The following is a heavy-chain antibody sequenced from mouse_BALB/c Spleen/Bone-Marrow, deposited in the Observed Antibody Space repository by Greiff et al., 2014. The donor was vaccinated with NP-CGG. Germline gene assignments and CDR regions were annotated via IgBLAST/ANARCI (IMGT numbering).Heavy chain of an antibody. CDR2: IRNGGGRN. CDR3: ARQLGLRWAMDY. Sequence: EVQLVESGGGLVQPGGSLKLSCAASGFTLSSYTVSWVRQTPEKRLEWVAYIRNGGGRNYNPDTVKCRFTISRDNANTTLYLLMSSLKSEDTAMYYCARQLGLRWAMDYWGQGTSVTVSS. J-gene: IGHJ4*01. D-gene: IGHD3-1*01. CDR1: GFTLSSYT. V-gene: IGHV5-12-2*01.